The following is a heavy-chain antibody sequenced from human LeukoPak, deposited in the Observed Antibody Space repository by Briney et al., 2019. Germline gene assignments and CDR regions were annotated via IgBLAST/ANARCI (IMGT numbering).Heavy chain of an antibody. J-gene: IGHJ5*02. Sequence: SETLSLTCTVSGGSISSSSYYWAWIRQPPGKGLEWLGTICYSGSTYYNPSLTSRVTISVDTSKNQFSLRLSSVTAADTAVYYCARHAITAAGGGGWFDPWGQGTLVTVSS. CDR1: GGSISSSSYY. CDR2: ICYSGST. V-gene: IGHV4-39*01. D-gene: IGHD6-13*01. CDR3: ARHAITAAGGGGWFDP.